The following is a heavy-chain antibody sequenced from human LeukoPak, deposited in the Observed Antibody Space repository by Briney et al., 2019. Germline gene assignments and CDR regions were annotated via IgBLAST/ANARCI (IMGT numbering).Heavy chain of an antibody. J-gene: IGHJ4*02. CDR1: GFTFSNFA. Sequence: PGGSLRLSCAASGFTFSNFALSWVRQGPGKGLEWVSGISGSGRNTYYADSVKGRFTLSRDNSKNTLYLQMDSLRAEDTAVYYCAKVGAQQWLSYFDYWGQGTLVTVSS. CDR2: ISGSGRNT. V-gene: IGHV3-23*01. D-gene: IGHD5-12*01. CDR3: AKVGAQQWLSYFDY.